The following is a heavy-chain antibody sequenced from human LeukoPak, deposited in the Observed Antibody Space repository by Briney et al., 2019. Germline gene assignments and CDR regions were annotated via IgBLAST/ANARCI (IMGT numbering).Heavy chain of an antibody. V-gene: IGHV4-34*01. CDR1: GGSFSGYY. D-gene: IGHD6-13*01. J-gene: IGHJ4*02. CDR3: ARGRIAAAGGGSFDY. Sequence: SETLSLTCAVYGGSFSGYYWSWIRQPPGKGLEWIGEINHSGSTNYNPSLKSRVTISVDTSKNQFSLKPSSVTAADTAVYYCARGRIAAAGGGSFDYWGQGTLVTVSS. CDR2: INHSGST.